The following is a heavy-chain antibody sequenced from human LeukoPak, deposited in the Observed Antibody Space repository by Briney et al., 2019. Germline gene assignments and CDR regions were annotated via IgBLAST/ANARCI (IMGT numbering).Heavy chain of an antibody. CDR3: ARHRDY. Sequence: SETLSLTCTVSGGSIGSTNYYWGWGRQPPGKGLEWIGSIYYSGSTYYNSSLKSRVTISVDTSKNQFSLKVSSVTAADTAVYYCARHRDYWGQGTLVTVAS. V-gene: IGHV4-39*01. CDR2: IYYSGST. CDR1: GGSIGSTNYY. J-gene: IGHJ4*02.